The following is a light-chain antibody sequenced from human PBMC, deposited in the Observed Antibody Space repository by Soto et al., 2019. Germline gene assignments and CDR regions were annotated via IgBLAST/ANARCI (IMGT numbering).Light chain of an antibody. Sequence: DIQMTQSPSTLSASVGDRVTITCRASQSISSWLAWYQQKPGKPPKLLISAASSLQSGVPSRFSGSGSGTYFTLTIRSLQPEDFATYFCQQSYSTPHTFGQGTKVDIK. J-gene: IGKJ1*01. CDR2: AAS. CDR3: QQSYSTPHT. CDR1: QSISSW. V-gene: IGKV1-5*01.